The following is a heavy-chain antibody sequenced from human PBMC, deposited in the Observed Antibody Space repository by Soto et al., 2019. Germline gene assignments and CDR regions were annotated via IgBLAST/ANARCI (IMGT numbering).Heavy chain of an antibody. CDR2: INIGDGNT. CDR1: GYSFINYA. J-gene: IGHJ4*02. D-gene: IGHD6-13*01. Sequence: WASVKVSCKASGYSFINYAIYWVRQAPGQRLEWMGRINIGDGNTKYSQRFQGRVTITRDTSASTAYMDLSSLTSDDTAVYYCARGASSSWTSLDYWGQGTLVTVSS. CDR3: ARGASSSWTSLDY. V-gene: IGHV1-3*04.